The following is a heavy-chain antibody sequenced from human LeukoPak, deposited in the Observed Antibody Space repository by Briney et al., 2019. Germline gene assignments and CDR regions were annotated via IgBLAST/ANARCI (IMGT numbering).Heavy chain of an antibody. V-gene: IGHV1-2*02. CDR2: INPNSGGT. J-gene: IGHJ4*02. CDR1: GYTFSAYY. Sequence: GASVKVSCKASGYTFSAYYLHWVRQAPAQGLEWMGWINPNSGGTKYAQRFQGRVTMTRDKAISTVYMQLSRLRSDDTAVYHCARGNNYGSGSLFYGWGQGTLVTVSS. D-gene: IGHD3-10*01. CDR3: ARGNNYGSGSLFYG.